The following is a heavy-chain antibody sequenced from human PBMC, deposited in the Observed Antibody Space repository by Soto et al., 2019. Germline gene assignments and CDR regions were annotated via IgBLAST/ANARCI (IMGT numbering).Heavy chain of an antibody. CDR3: ARHSASWQWFDY. CDR1: GGSISSGGYY. D-gene: IGHD1-26*01. CDR2: IYYSGST. J-gene: IGHJ5*01. V-gene: IGHV4-31*03. Sequence: QVQLQESGPGLVKPSQTLSLTCSVSGGSISSGGYYWSWIRQHQEKGLEWIGYIYYSGSTNYNPSLKSRVIISVATSSNRFSLDLRSVTAADTAIYYCARHSASWQWFDYWGQGTLVTVSS.